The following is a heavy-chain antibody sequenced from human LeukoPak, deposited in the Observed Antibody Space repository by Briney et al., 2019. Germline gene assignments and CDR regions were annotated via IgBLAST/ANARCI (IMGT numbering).Heavy chain of an antibody. V-gene: IGHV3-33*01. CDR3: ARERAVYYDSSGFQH. CDR2: IWYDGGNK. D-gene: IGHD3-22*01. J-gene: IGHJ1*01. CDR1: GFTFSSYG. Sequence: GRSLRLSCAASGFTFSSYGMHWVRQAPGKGLEWVAVIWYDGGNKYYADSVKGRFTISRDNSKNTLYLQMNSLRAEDTAVYYCARERAVYYDSSGFQHWGQGTLVTVSS.